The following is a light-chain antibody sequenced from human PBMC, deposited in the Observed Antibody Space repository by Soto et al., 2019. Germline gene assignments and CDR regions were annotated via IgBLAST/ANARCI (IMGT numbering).Light chain of an antibody. CDR3: QQYGSSPRT. V-gene: IGKV3-20*01. Sequence: EIVLTQSPGTLSLSPGDRATLSCRASQSVSSNYVAWYQQKPGQAPRLLVYGASIRATGIPDSFSGSGSGTDFSLVIRRLEPEDFAVYYCQQYGSSPRTFGQGTKVEIK. CDR1: QSVSSNY. CDR2: GAS. J-gene: IGKJ1*01.